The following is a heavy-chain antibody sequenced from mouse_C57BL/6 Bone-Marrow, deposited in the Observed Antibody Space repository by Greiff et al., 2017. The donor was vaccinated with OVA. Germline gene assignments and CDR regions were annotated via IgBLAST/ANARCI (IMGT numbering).Heavy chain of an antibody. J-gene: IGHJ4*01. CDR1: GYTFTSYD. CDR2: IYPRDGST. CDR3: EGWLLPYAMDY. V-gene: IGHV1-85*01. D-gene: IGHD2-3*01. Sequence: VKLMESGPELVKPGASVKLSCKASGYTFTSYDINWVKQRPGQGLEWIGWIYPRDGSTKYNEKFKGKATLTVDTSSSTAYMELHSLTSVDSAVYVCEGWLLPYAMDYWGQGTSVTVSS.